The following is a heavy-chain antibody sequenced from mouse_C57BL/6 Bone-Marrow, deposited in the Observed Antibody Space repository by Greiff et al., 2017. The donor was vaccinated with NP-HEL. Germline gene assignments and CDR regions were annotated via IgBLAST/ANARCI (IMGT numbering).Heavy chain of an antibody. CDR2: ISSGGDYI. D-gene: IGHD1-1*01. CDR1: GFTFSSYA. V-gene: IGHV5-9-1*02. J-gene: IGHJ4*01. Sequence: EVKVVESGEGLVKPGGSLKLSCAASGFTFSSYAMSWVRQTPEKRLEWVAYISSGGDYIYYADTVKGRFTISRDNARNTLYLQMSSLKSEDTAMYYCTRAYYGSSPYYYAMDYWGQGTSVTVSS. CDR3: TRAYYGSSPYYYAMDY.